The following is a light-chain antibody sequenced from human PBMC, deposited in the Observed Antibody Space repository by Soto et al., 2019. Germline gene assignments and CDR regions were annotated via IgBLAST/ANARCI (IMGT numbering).Light chain of an antibody. Sequence: DIPITHSQSSLSESLRDRLRTXGRASQGIRNGLGWYQQRPGKAPKLMIYVASKLQSGVPSRFSGRGSGTDFTLTISSLQPDDCATYYCQQYYTTPYTFGQGTRLEIK. CDR1: QGIRNG. CDR2: VAS. V-gene: IGKV1-17*01. CDR3: QQYYTTPYT. J-gene: IGKJ5*01.